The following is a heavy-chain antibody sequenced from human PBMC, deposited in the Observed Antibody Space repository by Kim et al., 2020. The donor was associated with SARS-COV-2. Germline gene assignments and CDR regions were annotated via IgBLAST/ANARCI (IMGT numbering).Heavy chain of an antibody. Sequence: YYTPSLKSRVTISVDPSKNQFSLKLSSVTAADTAVYYCARLQLWFKGVDYWGQGTLVTVSS. J-gene: IGHJ4*02. CDR3: ARLQLWFKGVDY. V-gene: IGHV4-39*01. D-gene: IGHD5-18*01.